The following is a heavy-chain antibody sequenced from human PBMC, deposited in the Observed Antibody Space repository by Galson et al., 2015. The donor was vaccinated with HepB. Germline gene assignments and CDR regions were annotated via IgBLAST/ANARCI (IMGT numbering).Heavy chain of an antibody. J-gene: IGHJ6*03. CDR1: GFPFSNFW. D-gene: IGHD3-3*01. CDR3: ARRADFWSGYFGYYYHYMDV. CDR2: IKQDGNEK. V-gene: IGHV3-7*01. Sequence: SLRLSCAVSGFPFSNFWMTWVRQAPGKGLGWVANIKQDGNEKYYVDSVKGRFTISRDNAKNSLYLQINSLRVEDTAVYYCARRADFWSGYFGYYYHYMDVWGKGTTVTVSS.